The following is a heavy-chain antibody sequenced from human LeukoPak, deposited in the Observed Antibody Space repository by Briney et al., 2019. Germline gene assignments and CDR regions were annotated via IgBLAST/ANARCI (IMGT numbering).Heavy chain of an antibody. J-gene: IGHJ6*02. CDR3: AKAPWYSSSQPIKEEAGGMDV. CDR2: ISGSGGST. CDR1: GFTFSSYA. Sequence: GGSLRLSCAASGFTFSSYAMSWVRQAPGKGLEWVSAISGSGGSTYYADSVKGRFTISRDNSKNTLYLQMNSLRAEDTAVYYCAKAPWYSSSQPIKEEAGGMDVWGQGTTVTVSS. V-gene: IGHV3-23*01. D-gene: IGHD6-13*01.